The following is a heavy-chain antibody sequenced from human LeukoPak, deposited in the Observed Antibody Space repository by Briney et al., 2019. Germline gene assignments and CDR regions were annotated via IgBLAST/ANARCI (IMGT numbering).Heavy chain of an antibody. CDR1: GGTFSSYA. CDR3: AREHRGDYPFYYYYYMDV. V-gene: IGHV1-69*06. D-gene: IGHD2-21*02. Sequence: SVKVSCKASGGTFSSYAISWVRQAPGQGLEWMGGIIPIFGTANYAQKFQGRVTITADKSTSTAYMELSSLRSEDTAVYYCAREHRGDYPFYYYYYMDVWGKGTTVTVSS. J-gene: IGHJ6*03. CDR2: IIPIFGTA.